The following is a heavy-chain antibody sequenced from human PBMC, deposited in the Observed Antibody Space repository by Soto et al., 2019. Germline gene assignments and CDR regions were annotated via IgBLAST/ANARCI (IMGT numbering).Heavy chain of an antibody. V-gene: IGHV1-18*01. CDR3: ARDPPYYDILTGYYTHYYSYMDV. Sequence: QVQLVQSGAEVKKPGASVKVSCKASGYTFTSYGISWVRQAPGQGLEWMGWISAYNGNTNYAQKLQGRVTMTTDTPTGTAYMELRSLRSDDTAVYYCARDPPYYDILTGYYTHYYSYMDVGGKGTTVTVSS. CDR2: ISAYNGNT. CDR1: GYTFTSYG. D-gene: IGHD3-9*01. J-gene: IGHJ6*03.